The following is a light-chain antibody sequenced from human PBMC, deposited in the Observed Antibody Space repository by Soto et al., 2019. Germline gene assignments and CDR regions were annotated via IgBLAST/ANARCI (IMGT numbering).Light chain of an antibody. V-gene: IGKV3-20*01. J-gene: IGKJ1*01. CDR3: QQYTDWPLT. CDR2: SAS. Sequence: EIVLTQSPGTLSLSPGERATLSCWASQSVRSELAWYQQKPGQAPRLLIYSASSRATGIPDRFSGSGSGTDFTLTISRLEPEDFAVYYCQQYTDWPLTFGQGTKVEVK. CDR1: QSVRSE.